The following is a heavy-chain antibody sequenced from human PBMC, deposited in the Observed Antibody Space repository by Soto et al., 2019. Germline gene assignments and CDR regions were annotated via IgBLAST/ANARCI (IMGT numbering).Heavy chain of an antibody. Sequence: SVKVSCKASGGTFSSYAISWVRQAPGQGLEWMGGIIPIFGTANYAQKFQGRVTITADESTSTAYMELSSLRSEDTAVYYCARDLFADTAITSAFDIWGQGAMVTVSS. V-gene: IGHV1-69*13. J-gene: IGHJ3*02. D-gene: IGHD5-18*01. CDR1: GGTFSSYA. CDR3: ARDLFADTAITSAFDI. CDR2: IIPIFGTA.